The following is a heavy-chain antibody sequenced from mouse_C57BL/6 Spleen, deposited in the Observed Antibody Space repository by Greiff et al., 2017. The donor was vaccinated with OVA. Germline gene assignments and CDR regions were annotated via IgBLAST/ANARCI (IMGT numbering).Heavy chain of an antibody. Sequence: QVQLQQSGAELVRPGASVTLSCKASGYTFTDYEMHWVKQTPVHGLEWIGAIDPETGGTAYNQKFKGKAILTADKSSSTAYMELRSLTSEDSAVYYCTRGRDDGSLGYWGQGTTLTVSS. J-gene: IGHJ2*01. CDR1: GYTFTDYE. V-gene: IGHV1-15*01. CDR2: IDPETGGT. CDR3: TRGRDDGSLGY. D-gene: IGHD2-3*01.